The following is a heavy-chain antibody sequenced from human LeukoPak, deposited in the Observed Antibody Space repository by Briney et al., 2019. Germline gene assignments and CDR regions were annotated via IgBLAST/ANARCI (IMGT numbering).Heavy chain of an antibody. CDR3: ARVNRMVPGYCSGGTCPGDY. Sequence: GGSLRLSCAASGFTFSSYGMSWVRQAPGKGLEWVAYISSSRSSNTYYADSVKGRFTISRDNAKNSLYLQMNSLRAEDTAVYYCARVNRMVPGYCSGGTCPGDYWGQGTLVTVSS. D-gene: IGHD2-15*01. V-gene: IGHV3-48*01. J-gene: IGHJ4*02. CDR2: ISSSRSSNT. CDR1: GFTFSSYG.